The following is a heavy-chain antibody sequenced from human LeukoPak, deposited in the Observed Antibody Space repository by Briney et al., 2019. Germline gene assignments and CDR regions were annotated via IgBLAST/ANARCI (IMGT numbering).Heavy chain of an antibody. J-gene: IGHJ3*02. D-gene: IGHD2-15*01. V-gene: IGHV3-30*03. CDR2: ISYDGSNK. CDR3: ARDSSYAFDI. Sequence: GGSLRLSCAASGFTFSSYGMHWVRQAPGKGLEWVAVISYDGSNKYYANSVKGRFTISRDNSKNTLYLQMNSLRAEDTAVYYCARDSSYAFDIWGQGTMVTVSS. CDR1: GFTFSSYG.